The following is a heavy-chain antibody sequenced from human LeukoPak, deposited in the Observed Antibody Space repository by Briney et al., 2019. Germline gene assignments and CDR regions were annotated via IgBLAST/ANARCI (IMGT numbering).Heavy chain of an antibody. CDR1: GFTFNLYW. V-gene: IGHV3-74*01. CDR3: ARDSRYHSGWGSYQPYWFDP. CDR2: ISADGTTT. J-gene: IGHJ5*02. D-gene: IGHD3-10*01. Sequence: PGGSLRLSCAASGFTFNLYWIHWVRQVPRKGLEWLSRISADGTTTNYADSVNGRFTISRDNAKNTLYLQMHSLGVDDTAVYYCARDSRYHSGWGSYQPYWFDPWGQGTLVTVSS.